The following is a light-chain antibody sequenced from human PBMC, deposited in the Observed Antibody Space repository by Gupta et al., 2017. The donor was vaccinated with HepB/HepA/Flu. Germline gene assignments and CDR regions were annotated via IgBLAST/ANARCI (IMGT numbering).Light chain of an antibody. J-gene: IGKJ2*01. Sequence: DIQMTQSSSTLPASVGDRVTITCRASQSVNTWLAWYQQKPGKAPKLLIHRASSLKSAVPSRFSGSGSGTEFTLTISSLQPDDFATYYCQQYNSYSYTFGQGTKLEIK. CDR1: QSVNTW. CDR2: RAS. CDR3: QQYNSYSYT. V-gene: IGKV1-5*03.